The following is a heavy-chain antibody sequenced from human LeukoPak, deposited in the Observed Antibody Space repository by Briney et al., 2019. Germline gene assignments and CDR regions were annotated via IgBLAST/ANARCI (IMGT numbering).Heavy chain of an antibody. CDR3: AKDWADMVRGVSDFGY. Sequence: GGSLRLSCAASGFTFSSYSMNWVRQAPGKGLEWVSSISSSSSYIYYADSVKGRFTISRDNSKNTLYLQMNSLRAEDAAVYYCAKDWADMVRGVSDFGYWGQGTLVTVSS. CDR1: GFTFSSYS. CDR2: ISSSSSYI. D-gene: IGHD3-10*01. J-gene: IGHJ4*02. V-gene: IGHV3-21*01.